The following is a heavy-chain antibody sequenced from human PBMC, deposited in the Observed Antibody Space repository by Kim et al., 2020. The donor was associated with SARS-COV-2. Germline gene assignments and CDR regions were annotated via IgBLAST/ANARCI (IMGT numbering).Heavy chain of an antibody. V-gene: IGHV4-39*07. CDR3: ARVTVGVVVVFDAFDI. D-gene: IGHD2-15*01. CDR2: IYYSGST. Sequence: SETLSLTCTVSGGSISSSSYYWGWIRQPPGKGLEWIGSIYYSGSTYYNPSLKSRVTISVDTSKNQFSLKLSSVTAADTAVYYCARVTVGVVVVFDAFDIWGQGTMVTVSS. J-gene: IGHJ3*02. CDR1: GGSISSSSYY.